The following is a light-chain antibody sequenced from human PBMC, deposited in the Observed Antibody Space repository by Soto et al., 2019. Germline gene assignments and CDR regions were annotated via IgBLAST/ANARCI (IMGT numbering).Light chain of an antibody. CDR1: QSVSNNY. CDR3: QQYGSSPPYT. V-gene: IGKV3-20*01. Sequence: EVVLTQSPGTLSLSPGERATLSCRASQSVSNNYLAWYQQKPGQSPKLLIFGSSDRATGIPDRFSGSGSGTAVTLTISSMEPEDFAVYYCQQYGSSPPYTFGQGTKLEIK. J-gene: IGKJ2*01. CDR2: GSS.